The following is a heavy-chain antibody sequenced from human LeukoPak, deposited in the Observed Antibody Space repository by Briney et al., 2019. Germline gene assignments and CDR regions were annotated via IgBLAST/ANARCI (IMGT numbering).Heavy chain of an antibody. V-gene: IGHV1-2*02. CDR2: INPNSGGT. D-gene: IGHD5-12*01. J-gene: IGHJ4*02. Sequence: ASVKVSCKASGYTFTGYYMHWVRQAPGQGLEWMGWINPNSGGTNYAQKFQGRVTMTRDTSISTAYMELSRLRSDDTVVYYCARGDSMVATYYFDYWGQGTLVTVSS. CDR1: GYTFTGYY. CDR3: ARGDSMVATYYFDY.